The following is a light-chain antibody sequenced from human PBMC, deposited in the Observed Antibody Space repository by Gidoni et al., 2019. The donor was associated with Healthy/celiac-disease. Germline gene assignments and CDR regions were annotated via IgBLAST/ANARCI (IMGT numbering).Light chain of an antibody. CDR3: QSYDSSLSGYV. Sequence: QSVLTQPPSVSGAPGQRVTISCTGNSSNIGAGYDVHWYQQPPGTAPKLLIYGNNNRPSGVPDRFSGSKSGTSASLAITGLQAEDEADYYCQSYDSSLSGYVFGTGTKVTVL. CDR2: GNN. V-gene: IGLV1-40*01. J-gene: IGLJ1*01. CDR1: SSNIGAGYD.